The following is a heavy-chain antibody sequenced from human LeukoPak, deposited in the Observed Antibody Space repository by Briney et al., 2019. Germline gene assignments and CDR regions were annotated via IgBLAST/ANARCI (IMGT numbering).Heavy chain of an antibody. CDR3: TKAKYYHFDY. Sequence: PGGSLRLSCVASGFTFSSYGMSWVRQAPGKGLEWFSAISGSDDSTYYADSVRGRFTISRDVSKNTLFLQMNSLRAEDTALYYCTKAKYYHFDYWGQGTLVTVSS. D-gene: IGHD3-16*01. CDR1: GFTFSSYG. J-gene: IGHJ4*02. CDR2: ISGSDDST. V-gene: IGHV3-23*01.